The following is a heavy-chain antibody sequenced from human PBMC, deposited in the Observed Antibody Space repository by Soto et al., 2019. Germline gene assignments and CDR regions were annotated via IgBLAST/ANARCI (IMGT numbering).Heavy chain of an antibody. CDR3: ARPYYSGWFLFTS. CDR1: GYTFTIFY. Sequence: VSCKASGYTFTIFYIHWVRQATGQGLEWMGWMNPNSGTTNYAQKFQDRVTMTRNTSISTAYMEVSSLRSDDTAIYYCARPYYSGWFLFTSWGQGTLVTVSS. D-gene: IGHD6-19*01. V-gene: IGHV1-8*01. J-gene: IGHJ5*02. CDR2: MNPNSGTT.